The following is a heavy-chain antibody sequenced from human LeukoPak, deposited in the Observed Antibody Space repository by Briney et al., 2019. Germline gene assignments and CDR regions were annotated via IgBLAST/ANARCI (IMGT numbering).Heavy chain of an antibody. D-gene: IGHD3-10*01. Sequence: SETLSLTCTVSGGSISSYYWSWIRQPPGKGLEWIGYIYYSGSTNYNPSLKSRVTISVDTSKNQFSLKLSSVTAADTAVYYCARGDTMVRGVIAYDYYGMDVWGKGTTVTVSS. CDR1: GGSISSYY. J-gene: IGHJ6*04. CDR2: IYYSGST. CDR3: ARGDTMVRGVIAYDYYGMDV. V-gene: IGHV4-59*01.